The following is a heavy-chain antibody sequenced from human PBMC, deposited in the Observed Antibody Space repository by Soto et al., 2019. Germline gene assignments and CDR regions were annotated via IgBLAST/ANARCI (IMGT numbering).Heavy chain of an antibody. CDR1: GGSFSSLT. V-gene: IGHV1-69*02. J-gene: IGHJ6*02. CDR2: IIPILGMA. CDR3: ARGGSGSYGCYRSGLGV. D-gene: IGHD3-10*01. Sequence: QVQLVQSGSEVRKPGTSVRVSCKASGGSFSSLTISWVRQAPGQGLEWMGRIIPILGMANYAQRFQGRVTIPPVKTTNTASMALNTLRSEDTAVYYCARGGSGSYGCYRSGLGVWGQGTTVTVSS.